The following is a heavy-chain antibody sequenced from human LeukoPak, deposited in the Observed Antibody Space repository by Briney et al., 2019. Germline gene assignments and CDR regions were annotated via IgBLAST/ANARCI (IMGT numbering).Heavy chain of an antibody. Sequence: SETLSLTCTVSGGSISSSSYYWGWIRQPPGKGLEWIGSIYYSGSTYYNPSPKSRVTISVDTSKNQFSLKLSSVTAADTAVYYCARRPKVYYYYGMDVWGQGTTVTVSS. CDR1: GGSISSSSYY. J-gene: IGHJ6*02. CDR2: IYYSGST. CDR3: ARRPKVYYYYGMDV. V-gene: IGHV4-39*01.